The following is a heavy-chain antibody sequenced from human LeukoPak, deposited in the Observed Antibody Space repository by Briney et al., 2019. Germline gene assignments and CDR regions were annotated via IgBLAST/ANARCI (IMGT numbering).Heavy chain of an antibody. V-gene: IGHV3-23*01. D-gene: IGHD4-17*01. J-gene: IGHJ4*02. Sequence: GGSLTLSCTASGFTFSSYSMSWVRQRPGTGLAWVSAISGSGDTTLYADPVKGRFTISRDNSMKTLYLQVNSLRAEDTAVYFCAKELTTERTPGVDSWGQGTLVTVSS. CDR2: ISGSGDTT. CDR1: GFTFSSYS. CDR3: AKELTTERTPGVDS.